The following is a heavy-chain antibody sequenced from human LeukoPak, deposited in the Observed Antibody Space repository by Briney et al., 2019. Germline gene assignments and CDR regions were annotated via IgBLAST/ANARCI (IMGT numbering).Heavy chain of an antibody. Sequence: PGGSLRLSCAASGFTFDDYGMSWVRQAPGKGLEWVSGINWNGGSTGYADSVKGRFTISRDNAKNSLYLQMNSLRAEDTALYHCARSYSGSYYYHMDVWGKGTTVTVSS. J-gene: IGHJ6*03. CDR1: GFTFDDYG. CDR2: INWNGGST. V-gene: IGHV3-20*01. D-gene: IGHD1-26*01. CDR3: ARSYSGSYYYHMDV.